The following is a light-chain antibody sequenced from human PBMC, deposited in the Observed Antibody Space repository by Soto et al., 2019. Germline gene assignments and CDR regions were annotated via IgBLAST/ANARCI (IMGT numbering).Light chain of an antibody. CDR3: QQRSNWPPEIT. V-gene: IGKV3-11*01. CDR2: DAS. Sequence: EIVLTQSPATLSLSPGERATLSCRASQSVSSYLAWYQQKPGQAPRLLIYDASNRATGIPARFSGSGSGTDFTFTISSLDPEDFAVYYCQQRSNWPPEITFVQGTRLEIK. J-gene: IGKJ5*01. CDR1: QSVSSY.